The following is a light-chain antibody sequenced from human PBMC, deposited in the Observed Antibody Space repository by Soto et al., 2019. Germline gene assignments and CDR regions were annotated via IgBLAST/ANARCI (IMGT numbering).Light chain of an antibody. Sequence: EFVLTQSPGTLSLSPGERATLSCRASQTVRNNYLAWYQQKPGQAPKLLIYDASSRATGIPDRFSGGGSGTDFILTISRLAPEDFAVYYCQQFSSYPLTFGGGTKVEIK. CDR2: DAS. CDR1: QTVRNNY. J-gene: IGKJ4*01. V-gene: IGKV3-20*01. CDR3: QQFSSYPLT.